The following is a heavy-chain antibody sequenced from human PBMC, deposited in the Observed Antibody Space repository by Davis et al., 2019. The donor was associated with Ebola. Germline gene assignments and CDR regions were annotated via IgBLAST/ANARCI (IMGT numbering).Heavy chain of an antibody. CDR3: ARDHGIVVVTFFDY. D-gene: IGHD3-22*01. CDR2: INAGNGNT. CDR1: GYTFTSYA. J-gene: IGHJ4*02. Sequence: ASVKVSCKASGYTFTSYAMHWVRQAPGQRLEWMGWINAGNGNTKYSQKFQGRVTITRDTSASTAYMELSSLRSEDTAVYYCARDHGIVVVTFFDYWGQGTLVTVSS. V-gene: IGHV1-3*01.